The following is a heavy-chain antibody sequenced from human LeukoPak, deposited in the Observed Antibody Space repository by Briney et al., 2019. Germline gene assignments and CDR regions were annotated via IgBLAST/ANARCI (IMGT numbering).Heavy chain of an antibody. V-gene: IGHV3-9*01. Sequence: GGSLRLSCAASGFTFDDYAMHWVRQAPGKGLEWVSGISWNSGSIGYADSVKGRFTISRDNAKNSLYLQMNSLRAEDTALYYCAKGPGLNYYDSSGYHPYWGRGTLVTVSS. CDR2: ISWNSGSI. CDR3: AKGPGLNYYDSSGYHPY. D-gene: IGHD3-22*01. J-gene: IGHJ4*02. CDR1: GFTFDDYA.